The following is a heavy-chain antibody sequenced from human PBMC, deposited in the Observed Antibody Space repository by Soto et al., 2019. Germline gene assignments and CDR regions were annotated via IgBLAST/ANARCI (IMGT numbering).Heavy chain of an antibody. CDR3: ARALGYCSSTSCYTDYYYGMDV. J-gene: IGHJ6*02. Sequence: GGSLRLSCAASGFTFSDYYMSWIRQAPGKGLEWVSYISSSSSYTNYADSVKGRFTISRDNAKNSLYLQMNSLRAEDTAVYYCARALGYCSSTSCYTDYYYGMDVWGQETTVTVSS. CDR1: GFTFSDYY. D-gene: IGHD2-2*02. CDR2: ISSSSSYT. V-gene: IGHV3-11*06.